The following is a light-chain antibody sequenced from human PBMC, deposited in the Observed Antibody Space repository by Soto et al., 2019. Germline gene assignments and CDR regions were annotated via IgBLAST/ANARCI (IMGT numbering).Light chain of an antibody. CDR3: QQYHRSRGT. J-gene: IGKJ4*01. V-gene: IGKV1-5*03. CDR1: QSINSW. Sequence: DIQMTQSPSTLSAFVGDRVTITCRASQSINSWLAWYQQKPGKAPNLLIYKASNLESGAPSRFSGSGSGIEFTITISSLQPDDFAIYYCQQYHRSRGTFGGGTKVEIK. CDR2: KAS.